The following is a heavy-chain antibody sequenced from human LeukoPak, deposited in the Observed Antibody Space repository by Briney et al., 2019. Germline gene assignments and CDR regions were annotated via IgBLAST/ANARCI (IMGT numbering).Heavy chain of an antibody. J-gene: IGHJ4*02. CDR3: AKVWTAYSDDYFDY. V-gene: IGHV3-23*01. CDR1: GFTFSSYG. CDR2: ISGSGGST. Sequence: GGSLRLSCAASGFTFSSYGMSWVRQAPGKGLECVSPISGSGGSTNHADSVKGRFTVSRDNSKNTLYLQMNSLRAEDTAVYYCAKVWTAYSDDYFDYWGQGTLVTVSS. D-gene: IGHD3/OR15-3a*01.